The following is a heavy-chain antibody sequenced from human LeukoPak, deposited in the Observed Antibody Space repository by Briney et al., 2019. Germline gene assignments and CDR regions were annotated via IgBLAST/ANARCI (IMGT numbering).Heavy chain of an antibody. J-gene: IGHJ4*02. CDR1: GYSFTSYW. CDR3: ARLLRVITIFVVKEDYYFDY. Sequence: SLXISCKGSGYSFTSYWIGWVRQLPGKGLEWMGIIYPGDSDTRYSPSFQGQVTISADKSISTAYLQWSSLKASDTAMYYCARLLRVITIFVVKEDYYFDYWGQGTLVTVSS. V-gene: IGHV5-51*01. D-gene: IGHD3-3*01. CDR2: IYPGDSDT.